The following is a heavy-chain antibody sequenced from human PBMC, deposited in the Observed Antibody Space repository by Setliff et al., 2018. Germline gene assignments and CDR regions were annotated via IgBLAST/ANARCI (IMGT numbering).Heavy chain of an antibody. D-gene: IGHD2-2*01. CDR2: ISAYTGNA. CDR1: GYTFSDYG. J-gene: IGHJ4*02. Sequence: GASVKVSCKASGYTFSDYGITWVRQAPGQGLEWMGWISAYTGNAYYAHKLQDRVTMTTDTSTGTAHMELRSLTSDDTAVYYCSRLVRYCTTTSCQRLSGDEYWGQGTVVTVSS. CDR3: SRLVRYCTTTSCQRLSGDEY. V-gene: IGHV1-18*01.